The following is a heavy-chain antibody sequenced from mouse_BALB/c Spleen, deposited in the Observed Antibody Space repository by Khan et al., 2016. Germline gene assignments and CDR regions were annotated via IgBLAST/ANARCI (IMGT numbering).Heavy chain of an antibody. J-gene: IGHJ3*01. V-gene: IGHV5-4*02. CDR1: GFTFSDYY. CDR2: ISDGGSYT. CDR3: ARDDRWFAY. Sequence: EVELVESGRGLVKPGGSLKLSCAASGFTFSDYYMYWVRQTPEKRLEWVATISDGGSYTYYPDSVKGRFTISRDNAKNNLYLQMSSLKSEDTAMYYCARDDRWFAYWGQGTLVTVSA. D-gene: IGHD2-14*01.